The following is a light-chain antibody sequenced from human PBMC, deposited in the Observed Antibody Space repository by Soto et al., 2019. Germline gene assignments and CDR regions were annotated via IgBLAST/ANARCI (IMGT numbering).Light chain of an antibody. J-gene: IGLJ1*01. CDR3: SSYTSRSSRV. CDR1: SSDVGGYNY. CDR2: EVS. V-gene: IGLV2-14*01. Sequence: QSALTQPASVSGSPGQSITISCTGTSSDVGGYNYVSWYQHHPGKAPKLIVFEVSNRPSGVSNRFSGSKSGNTASLTISGPQAEDEADYYCSSYTSRSSRVFGAGTKLNVL.